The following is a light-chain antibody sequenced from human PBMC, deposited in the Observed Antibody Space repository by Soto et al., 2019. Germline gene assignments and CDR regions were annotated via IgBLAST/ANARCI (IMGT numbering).Light chain of an antibody. CDR3: QQYGSSPGT. V-gene: IGKV3-20*01. Sequence: EIVLTQSPGTQSLSPGERATLSCRASQSVTNSYLTWYQQKPGQAPRLLIYAASIRATGIPDRFSGSGSGRDFTLTISILEPEDSAVYYCQQYGSSPGTFGQGTKVDIK. CDR2: AAS. J-gene: IGKJ1*01. CDR1: QSVTNSY.